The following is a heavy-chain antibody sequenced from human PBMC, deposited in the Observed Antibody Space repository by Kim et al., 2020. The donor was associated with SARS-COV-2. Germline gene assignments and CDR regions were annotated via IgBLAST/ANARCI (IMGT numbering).Heavy chain of an antibody. D-gene: IGHD5-12*01. V-gene: IGHV1-8*01. CDR3: ARVGYSGYDFDEYYFDY. Sequence: FQGRVTMTRNTSISTAYMELSSLRSEDTAVYYCARVGYSGYDFDEYYFDYWGQGTLVTVSS. J-gene: IGHJ4*02.